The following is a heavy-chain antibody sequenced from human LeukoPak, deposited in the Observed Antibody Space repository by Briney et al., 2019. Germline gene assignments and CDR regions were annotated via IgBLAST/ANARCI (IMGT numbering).Heavy chain of an antibody. CDR3: ATGNYYDSRGYYTFGH. Sequence: GGSLRLSCAASGFTFRRYWMHWVRQAPGKGLVWVSRINGDGSTTSYADSVKGGFTISRDNAKNTRYLQMNSLRAEDTAVYYCATGNYYDSRGYYTFGHWGQGTLVTVSS. CDR1: GFTFRRYW. V-gene: IGHV3-74*01. D-gene: IGHD3-22*01. CDR2: INGDGSTT. J-gene: IGHJ1*01.